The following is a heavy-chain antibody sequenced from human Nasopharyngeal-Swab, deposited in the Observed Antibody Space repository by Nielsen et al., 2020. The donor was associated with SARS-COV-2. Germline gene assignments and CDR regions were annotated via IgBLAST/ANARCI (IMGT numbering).Heavy chain of an antibody. D-gene: IGHD6-19*01. Sequence: GESLKISCAASGFTFSSYGMHWVRQAPGKGLEWVAVISYDGSNKYYADSVKGRFTISRDNSKNTLYLQMNSLRAEDTAVYYCAKDGGRSSGWYYFDYWSQGTLVTVSS. CDR3: AKDGGRSSGWYYFDY. J-gene: IGHJ4*02. CDR1: GFTFSSYG. V-gene: IGHV3-30*18. CDR2: ISYDGSNK.